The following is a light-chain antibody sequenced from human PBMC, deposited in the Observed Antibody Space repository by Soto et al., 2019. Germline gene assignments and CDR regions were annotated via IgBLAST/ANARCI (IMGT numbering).Light chain of an antibody. Sequence: DIKMTQAPSTLPASVGDRVTLTCRASQSIDRWLDWYQQRPGKAPKILIYHASSLERWVPSRFSGSGSGTEFTLTISSLQPDDFATYCCQHYNSYSEAFGQGTKVDIK. J-gene: IGKJ1*01. CDR2: HAS. V-gene: IGKV1-5*01. CDR1: QSIDRW. CDR3: QHYNSYSEA.